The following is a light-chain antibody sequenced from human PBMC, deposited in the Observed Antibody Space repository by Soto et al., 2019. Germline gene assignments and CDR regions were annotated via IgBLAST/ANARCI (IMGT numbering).Light chain of an antibody. CDR2: DVS. J-gene: IGLJ2*01. Sequence: QSALTQPASASGSPGQSITISCTGTSSDVGGYNYVSWYQQHPGKAPKLMIYDVSNRPSGFSNRFSGSKSGNTASLTISGLQAEDEAVYYCSSYTSSTTLVFGGGTKVTVL. CDR3: SSYTSSTTLV. V-gene: IGLV2-14*01. CDR1: SSDVGGYNY.